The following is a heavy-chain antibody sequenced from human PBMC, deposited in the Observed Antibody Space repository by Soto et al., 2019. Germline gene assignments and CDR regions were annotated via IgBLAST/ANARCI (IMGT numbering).Heavy chain of an antibody. J-gene: IGHJ4*02. D-gene: IGHD3-3*01. CDR2: IYWEDDK. Sequence: QITLNESGPTPVKPRQTLTLTCTFSGFSLTTSGVGVGWIRQSPGKAPEWLALIYWEDDKRYSPSLKSRLTITKDTSKNQVVLTTADLDPADTATYYCAHRVLRTVFGLVTTTAIYFDFWGQGTPVAVSS. CDR1: GFSLTTSGVG. V-gene: IGHV2-5*02. CDR3: AHRVLRTVFGLVTTTAIYFDF.